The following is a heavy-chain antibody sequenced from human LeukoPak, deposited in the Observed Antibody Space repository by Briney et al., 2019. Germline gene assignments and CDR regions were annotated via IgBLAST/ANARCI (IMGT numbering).Heavy chain of an antibody. CDR1: GGTFSSYA. V-gene: IGHV1-69*04. Sequence: GASVKVSCKASGGTFSSYAISWVRQAPGQGLEWMGRIIPILGIANYAQKFQGRVTITADKSTSTAYMELSSLRSEDTAVYYCARDNSGWDYYYYDMDVWGQGTTVTVSS. CDR3: ARDNSGWDYYYYDMDV. J-gene: IGHJ6*02. CDR2: IIPILGIA. D-gene: IGHD6-19*01.